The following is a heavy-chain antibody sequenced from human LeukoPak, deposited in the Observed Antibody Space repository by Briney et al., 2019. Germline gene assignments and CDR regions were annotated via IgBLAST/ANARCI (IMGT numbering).Heavy chain of an antibody. V-gene: IGHV3-23*01. CDR3: AKNLPAYGDYGGAHFDY. J-gene: IGHJ4*02. CDR2: ISGSGNNR. CDR1: GFTFSNYA. D-gene: IGHD4-17*01. Sequence: GGSLRLSCAASGFTFSNYAMNWVRQAPGKGPEWVSVISGSGNNRYYADSVKGRFTISRDNSKNTLYLQMNSLKAEDTAVYYCAKNLPAYGDYGGAHFDYWGQGTLVTVSS.